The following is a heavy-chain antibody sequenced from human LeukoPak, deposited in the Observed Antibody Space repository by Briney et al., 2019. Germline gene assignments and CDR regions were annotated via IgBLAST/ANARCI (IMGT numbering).Heavy chain of an antibody. V-gene: IGHV1-8*03. CDR1: GYTFTSYD. J-gene: IGHJ5*02. Sequence: ASVKVSCKASGYTFTSYDINWLRQATGQGLEWMGWMNPNSGNTGYAQKFQGRVTITRNTSISTAYMELSSLRSEDTAVYYCARSQGYNGSFFVPWGQGTLVTVSS. CDR2: MNPNSGNT. CDR3: ARSQGYNGSFFVP. D-gene: IGHD1-26*01.